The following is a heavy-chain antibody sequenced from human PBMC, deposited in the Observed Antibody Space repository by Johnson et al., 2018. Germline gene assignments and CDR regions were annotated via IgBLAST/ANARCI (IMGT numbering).Heavy chain of an antibody. V-gene: IGHV3-33*01. D-gene: IGHD1-26*01. J-gene: IGHJ3*02. Sequence: QVQLVESGGGVVQXGRSLRLXCAASGFTFSSYVMHWVRQAPGKGLEWVATVWYDGNTKNYADSVTGRFTVSRDNSRNTVSLHMPSLRAADTAVYYCARELWELQSLDIWGLGTMVTVS. CDR1: GFTFSSYV. CDR3: ARELWELQSLDI. CDR2: VWYDGNTK.